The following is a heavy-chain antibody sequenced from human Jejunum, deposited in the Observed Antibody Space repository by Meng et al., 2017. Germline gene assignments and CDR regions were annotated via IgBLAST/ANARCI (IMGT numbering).Heavy chain of an antibody. CDR1: GFAFSNYE. J-gene: IGHJ4*02. CDR2: IDSASIV. D-gene: IGHD3-16*02. CDR3: VRDGRMSKRGTYRLFDY. V-gene: IGHV3-69-1*02. Sequence: GESLKLSCAASGFAFSNYEMIWVRQAPGKGLEWLSHIDSASIVHYADSVKGRFTTSRDNAKNSLYLQMNSLRVDDTAIYYCVRDGRMSKRGTYRLFDYWGQGTLVTVSS.